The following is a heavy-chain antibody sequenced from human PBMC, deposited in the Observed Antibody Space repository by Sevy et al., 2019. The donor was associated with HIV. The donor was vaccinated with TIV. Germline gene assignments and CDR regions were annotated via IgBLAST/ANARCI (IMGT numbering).Heavy chain of an antibody. V-gene: IGHV4-59*08. CDR2: IYYNGHI. Sequence: SDTLSLPCTVSGGSITSLYWNWIRQPPGKGLEWIANIYYNGHINYNPSLKSRVTLSLDTSKNQFSLRLSSVTAADTAMYYCAGENAWGRGYSWGQGTLVTVSS. D-gene: IGHD1-26*01. CDR3: AGENAWGRGYS. J-gene: IGHJ4*02. CDR1: GGSITSLY.